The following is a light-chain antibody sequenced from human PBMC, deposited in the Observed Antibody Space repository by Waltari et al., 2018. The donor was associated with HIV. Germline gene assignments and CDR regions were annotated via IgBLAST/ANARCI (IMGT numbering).Light chain of an antibody. CDR3: CSFGCPPPCWL. Sequence: QSALAQPASVSGSPGQTTTISVTGNTSDASNHNFISWYHKHKGNPPKLLLSEVTKRPSGFPSRFSASKSGNTASLTISGLQPEDEADYSCCSFGCPPPCWLFGGGTKLTVL. CDR2: EVT. J-gene: IGLJ3*02. CDR1: TSDASNHNF. V-gene: IGLV2-23*02.